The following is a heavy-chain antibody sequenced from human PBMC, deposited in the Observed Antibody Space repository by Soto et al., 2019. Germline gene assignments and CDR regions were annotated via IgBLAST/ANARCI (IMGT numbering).Heavy chain of an antibody. J-gene: IGHJ5*02. CDR1: GGSFSGYY. D-gene: IGHD3-10*01. CDR3: ARGRGYYYGSGSYSNPHNWFDP. Sequence: SETLSLTCAVYGGSFSGYYWSWIRQPPGKGLEWIGEINHSGSTNYNPSLKSRVTISVDTSKNHFSLKLCSVTAADTAVYYCARGRGYYYGSGSYSNPHNWFDPWGQGTLVTASS. V-gene: IGHV4-34*01. CDR2: INHSGST.